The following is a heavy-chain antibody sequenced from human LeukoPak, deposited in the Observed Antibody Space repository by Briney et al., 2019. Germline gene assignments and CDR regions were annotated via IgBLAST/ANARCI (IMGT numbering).Heavy chain of an antibody. CDR3: ARAGGPLYYFDY. J-gene: IGHJ4*02. CDR1: GFTFSSYA. D-gene: IGHD3-16*01. CDR2: ISGSVGST. V-gene: IGHV3-23*01. Sequence: GGSLRLSCAASGFTFSSYAMSWVRQAPGKGLEWVSAISGSVGSTYYADSVKGRFTISRDNSKNTLYLQMNSLRAEDTAVYYCARAGGPLYYFDYWGQGTLVTVSS.